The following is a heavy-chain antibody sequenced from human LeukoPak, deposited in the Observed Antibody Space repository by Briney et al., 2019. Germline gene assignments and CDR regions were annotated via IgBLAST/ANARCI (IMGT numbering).Heavy chain of an antibody. D-gene: IGHD3-22*01. J-gene: IGHJ4*02. CDR2: IYPGDSES. V-gene: IGHV5-51*01. Sequence: GESLKISCKGSEYNFANYWIGWVRQMPGKGLEWMGIIYPGDSESRYSPSFKGQVTISVDKSISTAYLQWGSLKASDTAMYYCARLYYYDSSGPDYWGQGTLVTVSS. CDR1: EYNFANYW. CDR3: ARLYYYDSSGPDY.